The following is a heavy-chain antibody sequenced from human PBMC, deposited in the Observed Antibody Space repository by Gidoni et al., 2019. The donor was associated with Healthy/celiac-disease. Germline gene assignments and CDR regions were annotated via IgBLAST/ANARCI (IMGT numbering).Heavy chain of an antibody. CDR3: ARLSARPYLYYGMDV. Sequence: EVPLVESGGGLVTPGGSLSISSAASGFTFSSYSMNWVRQRPGKGLGWVSSISSSSSYIYYADSVKGRFTISRDNAKNSLYLQMNSLRAEDTAVYYCARLSARPYLYYGMDVWGQGTTVTVSS. CDR1: GFTFSSYS. CDR2: ISSSSSYI. D-gene: IGHD6-6*01. V-gene: IGHV3-21*01. J-gene: IGHJ6*02.